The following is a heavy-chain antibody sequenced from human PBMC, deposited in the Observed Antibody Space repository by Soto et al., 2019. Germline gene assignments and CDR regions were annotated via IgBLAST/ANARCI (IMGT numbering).Heavy chain of an antibody. CDR3: ASGDSGSYLLYYYGMDV. CDR2: ISSSSSTI. CDR1: GFTFSSYS. Sequence: EVQLVESGGGLVQPGGSLRLSCAASGFTFSSYSMNWVRQAPGKGLEWVSYISSSSSTIYYADSVKGRFTISRDNAKNSLYLQMNSLRAEDTAVYYCASGDSGSYLLYYYGMDVWGQGTTVTVSS. V-gene: IGHV3-48*01. D-gene: IGHD1-26*01. J-gene: IGHJ6*02.